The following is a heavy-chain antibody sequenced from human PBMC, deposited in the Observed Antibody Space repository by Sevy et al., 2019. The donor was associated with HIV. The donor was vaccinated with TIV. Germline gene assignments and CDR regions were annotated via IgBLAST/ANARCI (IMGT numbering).Heavy chain of an antibody. J-gene: IGHJ4*02. CDR3: ARDSSHQYYYGSGSSD. CDR2: ISSSSSYI. D-gene: IGHD3-10*01. CDR1: GFTFSSNS. Sequence: GGSLRLSCAASGFTFSSNSMNWVPQAPGKGLEWVSSISSSSSYIYYADSVKGRFTISRDNAKNSLYLQMNSLRAEDTAVYYCARDSSHQYYYGSGSSDWGQGTLVTVSS. V-gene: IGHV3-21*01.